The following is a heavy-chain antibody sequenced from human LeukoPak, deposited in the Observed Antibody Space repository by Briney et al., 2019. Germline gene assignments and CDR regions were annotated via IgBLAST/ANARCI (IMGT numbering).Heavy chain of an antibody. Sequence: SETLSLTCTVSGGSISSSSYYWGWIRQPPGKGLEWIGSIYYSGSTYYNPSLKSRATISVDTSKNQFSLKLSSVTAADTAVYYCARYSSSWLTLDYWGQGTLVTVSS. J-gene: IGHJ4*02. V-gene: IGHV4-39*01. CDR3: ARYSSSWLTLDY. D-gene: IGHD6-13*01. CDR1: GGSISSSSYY. CDR2: IYYSGST.